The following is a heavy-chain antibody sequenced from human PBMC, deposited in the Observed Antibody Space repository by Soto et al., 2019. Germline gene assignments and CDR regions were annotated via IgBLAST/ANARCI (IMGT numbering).Heavy chain of an antibody. Sequence: QLQLQESGSGLVKPSQTLSLTCAVSGGSISSGGYSWSWIRQPPGKGLEWIGYIYQSGSTYYNPSLKSRVTISVDRSKNQFSLKLSSVTAADTAVYYCARAPLYYYGSGSPDAFDIWGQGTMVTVSS. V-gene: IGHV4-30-2*01. CDR1: GGSISSGGYS. CDR2: IYQSGST. D-gene: IGHD3-10*01. CDR3: ARAPLYYYGSGSPDAFDI. J-gene: IGHJ3*02.